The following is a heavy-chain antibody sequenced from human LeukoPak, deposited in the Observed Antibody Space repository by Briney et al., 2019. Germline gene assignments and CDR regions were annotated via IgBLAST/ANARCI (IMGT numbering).Heavy chain of an antibody. J-gene: IGHJ4*02. CDR2: MNPNSGNT. V-gene: IGHV1-8*02. CDR3: AREVFYDGSFLFDY. Sequence: ASVKVSCKASGYTFTSYDINWVRQATGQGLEWMGWMNPNSGNTGYAQKFQGRVTMTRDTSTSTVYMELSSLRSEDTAVYYCAREVFYDGSFLFDYWGQGTLVTVSS. D-gene: IGHD2-15*01. CDR1: GYTFTSYD.